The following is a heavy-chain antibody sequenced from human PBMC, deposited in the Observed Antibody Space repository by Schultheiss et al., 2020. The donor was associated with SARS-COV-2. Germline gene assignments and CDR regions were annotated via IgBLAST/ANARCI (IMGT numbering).Heavy chain of an antibody. CDR1: GFTFSSYS. D-gene: IGHD3-3*01. Sequence: GESLKISCAASGFTFSSYSMNWVRQAPGKGLEWVSSISSSSSYIYYADSVKGRFTISRDNAKNSLYLQMNSLRAEDTAVYYCARLAPSGRFSHAFDIWGQGTMVTVSS. J-gene: IGHJ3*02. CDR3: ARLAPSGRFSHAFDI. V-gene: IGHV3-21*04. CDR2: ISSSSSYI.